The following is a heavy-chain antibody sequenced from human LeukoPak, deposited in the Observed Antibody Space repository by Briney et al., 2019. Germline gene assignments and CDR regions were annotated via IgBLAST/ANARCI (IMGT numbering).Heavy chain of an antibody. V-gene: IGHV1-8*01. J-gene: IGHJ2*01. D-gene: IGHD1-14*01. CDR2: MNPHSGQS. CDR3: ARRNRAYWYFDL. CDR1: GNTFTSFD. Sequence: GASVKVSCTASGNTFTSFDINWVRQASGQGLEWMGWMNPHSGQSGFAQKFQGSVTLTRNTSISTAYMELTSLRSEDSAIYYCARRNRAYWYFDLWGRGTPVTVSS.